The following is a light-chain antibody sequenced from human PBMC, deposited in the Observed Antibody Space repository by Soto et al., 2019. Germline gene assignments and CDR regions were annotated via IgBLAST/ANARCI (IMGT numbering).Light chain of an antibody. V-gene: IGLV1-47*01. Sequence: QSVLTQPPSASGTPGQRVTFSCSGSSSNIGRNYINWYQQLPGTAPKLLIYRNNQRPSGVPDRFSGSKSGTSASLAISGLRSEDEADYYCAAWDDSLSGHVVFGGGTQLTVL. CDR2: RNN. CDR3: AAWDDSLSGHVV. J-gene: IGLJ2*01. CDR1: SSNIGRNY.